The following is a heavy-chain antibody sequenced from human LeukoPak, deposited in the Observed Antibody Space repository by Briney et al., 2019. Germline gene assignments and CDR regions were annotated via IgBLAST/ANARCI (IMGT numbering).Heavy chain of an antibody. V-gene: IGHV1-2*02. Sequence: ASVKVSCKASGYTFTAYYLHWVRQAPGQGLEWMGWINPNSGGTTYAQQFQGRSTMTRDTSITTAYIYLTRLTSDDTAVYYCARDSGSSSWEFDFWGQGTLVTVSS. D-gene: IGHD6-13*01. CDR2: INPNSGGT. J-gene: IGHJ4*02. CDR1: GYTFTAYY. CDR3: ARDSGSSSWEFDF.